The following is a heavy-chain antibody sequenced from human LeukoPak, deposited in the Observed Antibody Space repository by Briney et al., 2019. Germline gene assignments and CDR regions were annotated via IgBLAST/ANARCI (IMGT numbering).Heavy chain of an antibody. Sequence: GGSLRLSCAASGFTFSSYAMSWVRQAPGKGLEWVSAISTTGSSTYYANSVKDQFTISRDNSKNTLYLQMNSLRAEDTAVYYCARGAGGGYFDYWGQGTLVTVSS. CDR2: ISTTGSST. CDR1: GFTFSSYA. CDR3: ARGAGGGYFDY. D-gene: IGHD3-16*01. J-gene: IGHJ4*02. V-gene: IGHV3-23*01.